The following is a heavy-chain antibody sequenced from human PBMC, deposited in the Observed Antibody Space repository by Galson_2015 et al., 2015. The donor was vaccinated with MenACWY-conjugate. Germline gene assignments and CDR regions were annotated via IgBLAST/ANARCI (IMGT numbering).Heavy chain of an antibody. CDR3: ARQTYSSSSIIGF. CDR1: GYTFPTYW. V-gene: IGHV5-51*01. CDR2: IYPGDSDT. J-gene: IGHJ4*02. D-gene: IGHD5-12*01. Sequence: QSGAEVKKPGESLKISCQGSGYTFPTYWTAWVRQMPGQGLEWMGIIYPGDSDTRYSLSFQGQVTISADKSINTAYLQWSSLKASDTAMYYCARQTYSSSSIIGFWGQGTLVTVSS.